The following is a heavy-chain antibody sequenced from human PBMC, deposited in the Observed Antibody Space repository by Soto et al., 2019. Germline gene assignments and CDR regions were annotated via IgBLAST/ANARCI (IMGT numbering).Heavy chain of an antibody. CDR3: ARIGSLLQPIDY. D-gene: IGHD4-4*01. V-gene: IGHV5-51*01. Sequence: PGESLKISCQTSGYTFTNYWIGWVRPMPGRGLECMGLIFPRDSDTIYNSSFEGQVTISTDRSIVTPYLEWTSLKASETVISFCARIGSLLQPIDYSVQATPLNVSS. J-gene: IGHJ4*02. CDR2: IFPRDSDT. CDR1: GYTFTNYW.